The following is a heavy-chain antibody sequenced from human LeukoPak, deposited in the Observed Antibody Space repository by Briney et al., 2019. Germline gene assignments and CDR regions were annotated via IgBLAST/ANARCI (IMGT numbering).Heavy chain of an antibody. CDR1: GFTISNYH. V-gene: IGHV3-23*01. CDR3: VRDPFDSSGHDQGAY. J-gene: IGHJ4*02. Sequence: TGGSLRLSCAASGFTISNYHINWVRQAPGWGLEWVAAIVHTGFNTYYADSVKGRFTLSRDNSKNMVHLQMNSLRVDDTAVYYRVRDPFDSSGHDQGAYWGLGALVTVSS. CDR2: IVHTGFNT. D-gene: IGHD3-22*01.